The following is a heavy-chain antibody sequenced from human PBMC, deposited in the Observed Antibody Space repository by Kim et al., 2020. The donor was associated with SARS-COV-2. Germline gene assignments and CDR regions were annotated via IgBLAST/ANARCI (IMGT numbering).Heavy chain of an antibody. V-gene: IGHV3-30-3*01. Sequence: GGSLRLSCAASGFTFSSYAMHWVRQAPGKGLEWVAVISYDGSNKYYADSVKGRFTISRDNSKNTLYLQMNSLRAEDTAVYYCARDDTAMVTRFGFTDYWG. CDR3: ARDDTAMVTRFGFTDY. D-gene: IGHD5-18*01. CDR1: GFTFSSYA. CDR2: ISYDGSNK. J-gene: IGHJ4*01.